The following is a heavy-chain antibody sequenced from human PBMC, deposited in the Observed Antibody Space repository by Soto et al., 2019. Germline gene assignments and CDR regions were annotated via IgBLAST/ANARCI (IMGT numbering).Heavy chain of an antibody. CDR1: GYTFTSYG. D-gene: IGHD6-13*01. CDR2: ISAYNGNT. CDR3: ARAHRYSSSPDAFDI. J-gene: IGHJ3*02. Sequence: QVQLVQSGAEVKKPGASVKVSCKASGYTFTSYGISWVRQAPGQGLEWMGWISAYNGNTNYAQKLQGRVTMTTDTSTSTGDMELRSLRSDDTAVYYCARAHRYSSSPDAFDIWGQGTMVTVSS. V-gene: IGHV1-18*01.